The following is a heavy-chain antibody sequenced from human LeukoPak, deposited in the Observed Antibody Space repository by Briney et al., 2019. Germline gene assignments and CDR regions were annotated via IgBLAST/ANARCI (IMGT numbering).Heavy chain of an antibody. Sequence: GGSLRLSCAASGFTFSSYAMTWVRQAPGKGLEWVAVIWYDGSNKYYADSVKGRFTISRDNSKNTLYLQMNSLRAEDTAVYYCAKVNDGYNEGDYFDYWGQGTLVTVSS. CDR2: IWYDGSNK. CDR3: AKVNDGYNEGDYFDY. V-gene: IGHV3-33*06. J-gene: IGHJ4*02. CDR1: GFTFSSYA. D-gene: IGHD5-24*01.